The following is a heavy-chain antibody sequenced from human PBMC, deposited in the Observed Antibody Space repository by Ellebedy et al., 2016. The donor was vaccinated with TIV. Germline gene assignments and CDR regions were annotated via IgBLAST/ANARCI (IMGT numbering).Heavy chain of an antibody. CDR3: ARHLTGGSAPVDY. Sequence: SETLSLXCTVSGGSISSSSYYWGWIRQPPGKGPEWIGSIYYSGSTNYNPSLKSRVTIAVDTSKNQFSLKLSSVTAADTAVYYCARHLTGGSAPVDYWGQGTTVTVSS. J-gene: IGHJ4*03. D-gene: IGHD3-9*01. CDR2: IYYSGST. CDR1: GGSISSSSYY. V-gene: IGHV4-39*01.